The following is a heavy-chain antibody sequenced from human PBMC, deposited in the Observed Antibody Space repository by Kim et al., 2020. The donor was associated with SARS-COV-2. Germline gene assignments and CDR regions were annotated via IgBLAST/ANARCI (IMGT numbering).Heavy chain of an antibody. J-gene: IGHJ4*02. Sequence: SETLSLTCTVSGGSISSGSYYWSWIRQPAGKGLEWIGRIYTSGSTNYNPSLKSRVTISVDTSKNQFSLKLSSVTAADTAVYYCARQDYYFDYWGQGTLVTVSS. CDR3: ARQDYYFDY. V-gene: IGHV4-61*02. CDR2: IYTSGST. CDR1: GGSISSGSYY.